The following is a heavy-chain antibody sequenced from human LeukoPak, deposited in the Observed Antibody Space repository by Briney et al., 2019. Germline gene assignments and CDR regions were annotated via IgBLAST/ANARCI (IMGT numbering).Heavy chain of an antibody. D-gene: IGHD1-26*01. CDR2: IWYDGSNK. CDR1: GFTFSSYG. CDR3: AREEEAVGATDY. V-gene: IGHV3-30*19. Sequence: GGSLRLSCAASGFTFSSYGMHWVRQAPGKGLEWVAVIWYDGSNKYYADSVKGRFTISRDNSKNTLYLQMNSLRAEDTAVYYCAREEEAVGATDYWGQGTLVTVSS. J-gene: IGHJ4*02.